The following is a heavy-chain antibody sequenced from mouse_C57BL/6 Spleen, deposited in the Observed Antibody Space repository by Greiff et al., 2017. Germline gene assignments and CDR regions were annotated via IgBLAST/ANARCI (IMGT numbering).Heavy chain of an antibody. J-gene: IGHJ2*01. CDR3: ANWLLAY. CDR1: GYTFTSYW. V-gene: IGHV1-55*01. D-gene: IGHD2-3*01. Sequence: QVQLQQSGAELVKPGASVKMSCKASGYTFTSYWITWVKQRPGQGLEWIGDIYPGSGSTNYNEKFKSQATLTVDTASSIVYMQLSSLTSEDSAVYYCANWLLAYWGQGTTLTVSS. CDR2: IYPGSGST.